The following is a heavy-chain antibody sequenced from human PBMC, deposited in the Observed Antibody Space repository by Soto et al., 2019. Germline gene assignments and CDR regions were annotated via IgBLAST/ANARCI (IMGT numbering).Heavy chain of an antibody. D-gene: IGHD3-22*01. CDR1: GGIFSNYA. CDR3: AREIAVTGNDAFDT. V-gene: IGHV1-69*01. J-gene: IGHJ3*02. Sequence: QVQLVQSGAEVKRPGSSVKVSCKASGGIFSNYAFSWVPQAPGQGLEWVGGIIPIFGTANYAQKLQGRVTITADESTRTVYMELSSLRSEDTALYYCAREIAVTGNDAFDTWGQGTMVTVSS. CDR2: IIPIFGTA.